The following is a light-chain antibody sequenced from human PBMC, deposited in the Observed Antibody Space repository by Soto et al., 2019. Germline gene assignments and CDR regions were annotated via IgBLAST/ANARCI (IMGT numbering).Light chain of an antibody. J-gene: IGKJ2*01. V-gene: IGKV3-15*01. CDR1: QRVSGN. CDR2: GAS. Sequence: EILMTQSPATLSVSPGESATLSCRASQRVSGNLAWYQQKPGQAPRLLIYGASTGATGIPARFSGRGSGTEFTLTINNLQSEDFAVYYCQQYNDWPPYTFGQGTKLEMK. CDR3: QQYNDWPPYT.